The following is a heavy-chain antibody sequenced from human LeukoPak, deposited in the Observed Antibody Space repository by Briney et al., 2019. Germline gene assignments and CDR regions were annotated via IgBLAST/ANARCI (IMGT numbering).Heavy chain of an antibody. D-gene: IGHD2/OR15-2a*01. CDR3: ARHRENPGYYYGMDV. V-gene: IGHV5-51*01. Sequence: GESLKISCKGSGYSFSTYWMGWVRQMPGKGLEWMGIIYPDDSDTGYSPSFRGQVTISADKSINTAYLQWSSLKASDTALYYCARHRENPGYYYGMDVWGQGTTVTVSS. J-gene: IGHJ6*02. CDR1: GYSFSTYW. CDR2: IYPDDSDT.